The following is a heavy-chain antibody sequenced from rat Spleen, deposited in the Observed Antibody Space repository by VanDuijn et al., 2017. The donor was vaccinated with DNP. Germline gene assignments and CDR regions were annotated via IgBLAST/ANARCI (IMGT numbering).Heavy chain of an antibody. Sequence: EVQLVESGGGLVQPGRSLKLSCAASGFTFSDYYMAWVRQAPTKGLEWVASMSYDGGSTYYRDSVTGRFTISRDNAKSSLYLQMDSLRSEDTATYYCARHVLPLRIWDYWGQGVTVTVSS. J-gene: IGHJ2*01. CDR1: GFTFSDYY. CDR3: ARHVLPLRIWDY. V-gene: IGHV5-20*01. CDR2: MSYDGGST. D-gene: IGHD1-6*01.